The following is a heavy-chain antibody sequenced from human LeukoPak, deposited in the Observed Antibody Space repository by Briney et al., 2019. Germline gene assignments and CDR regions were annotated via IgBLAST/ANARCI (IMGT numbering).Heavy chain of an antibody. CDR2: IYYSGST. J-gene: IGHJ3*02. D-gene: IGHD2-2*01. V-gene: IGHV4-31*03. Sequence: SQTLSLTCTVSGGSISSGGYYWSWIRQHPGKGLEWIGYIYYSGSTYYNPSLKSRVTISVDTSKNQFSLKLSSVTAADTAVYYCARDPLSSRGAFDIWGQGTMVTVSS. CDR3: ARDPLSSRGAFDI. CDR1: GGSISSGGYY.